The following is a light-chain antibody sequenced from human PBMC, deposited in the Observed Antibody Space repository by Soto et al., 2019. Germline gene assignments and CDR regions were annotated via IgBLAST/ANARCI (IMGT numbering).Light chain of an antibody. Sequence: QSVLTQPASVSGSPGQSITISCTGTSSDIGGYNYVSWYQQHPGKAPKLMIYEVTYRPSGVSNRFSGSKSGNTASLTISGLQAEDEGDYYCSAYTSSTTLVFGTGTKVTVL. V-gene: IGLV2-14*01. CDR3: SAYTSSTTLV. CDR2: EVT. CDR1: SSDIGGYNY. J-gene: IGLJ1*01.